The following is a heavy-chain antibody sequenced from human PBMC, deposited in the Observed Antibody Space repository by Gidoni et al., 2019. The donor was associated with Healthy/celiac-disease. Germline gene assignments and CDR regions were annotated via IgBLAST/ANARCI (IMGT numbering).Heavy chain of an antibody. Sequence: EVQLLESGGGLVQPGGSLRLSCAASGFTFSSYAMRWVRQAPGKGLEWVSAISGSGGSTYYADSVKGRFTISRDNSKNTLYLQMNSLRAEDTAVYYCAKWGEAEYSSLKHLKGGFDYWGQGTLVTVSS. J-gene: IGHJ4*02. D-gene: IGHD6-6*01. V-gene: IGHV3-23*01. CDR2: ISGSGGST. CDR3: AKWGEAEYSSLKHLKGGFDY. CDR1: GFTFSSYA.